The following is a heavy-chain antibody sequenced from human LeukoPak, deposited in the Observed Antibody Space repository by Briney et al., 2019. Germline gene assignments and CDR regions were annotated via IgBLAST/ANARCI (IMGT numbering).Heavy chain of an antibody. CDR3: ARSQSTSSPAFDL. J-gene: IGHJ3*01. CDR1: GFTFTDYA. CDR2: ISYDGGTE. Sequence: GGSLRLSCAASGFTFTDYAIHWVRRAPGKGLEWMTIISYDGGTEYYADSVKGRFTFSRDNSKNTVYLQMNSLGAEDSAIYYCARSQSTSSPAFDLWGQGKMVIVSS. V-gene: IGHV3-30*01. D-gene: IGHD6-6*01.